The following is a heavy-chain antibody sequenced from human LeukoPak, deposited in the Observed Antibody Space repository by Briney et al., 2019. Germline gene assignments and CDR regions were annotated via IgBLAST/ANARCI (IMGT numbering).Heavy chain of an antibody. CDR3: AKDRPNYYGSNGHYYRRDGDY. CDR1: GFTFSDYY. D-gene: IGHD3-22*01. Sequence: PGGSLRLSCAASGFTFSDYYMSWIRQAPGKGLEWVSYISSSGSTIYYADSVKGRFTISRDNSENTLYLQMNSLRVEDTAVYFCAKDRPNYYGSNGHYYRRDGDYWGQGTLVTVSS. V-gene: IGHV3-11*01. CDR2: ISSSGSTI. J-gene: IGHJ4*02.